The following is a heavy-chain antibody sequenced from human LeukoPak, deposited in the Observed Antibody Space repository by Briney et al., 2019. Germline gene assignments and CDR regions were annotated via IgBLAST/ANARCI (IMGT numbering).Heavy chain of an antibody. D-gene: IGHD4-17*01. J-gene: IGHJ3*02. Sequence: PGGSLRLSCAASGFTFSSYWMHWVRQAPGKGLVWVSRINGDGTSTDYADSVKGRFSISRDNAKNTLYLQMNSLRSEDMAVYYCAKEPHSDYSDPSDSCDIWGQGTMVTVSS. CDR2: INGDGTST. CDR1: GFTFSSYW. V-gene: IGHV3-74*01. CDR3: AKEPHSDYSDPSDSCDI.